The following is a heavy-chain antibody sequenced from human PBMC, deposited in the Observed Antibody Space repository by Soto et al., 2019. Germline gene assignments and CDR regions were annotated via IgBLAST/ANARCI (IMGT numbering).Heavy chain of an antibody. CDR3: ASPRIAYGDYVRNYYGMDD. CDR1: GFTFSSYG. Sequence: GGSLRLSCAASGFTFSSYGLHWVRQAPGKGLEWVAVIWYDGSNKYYADSVKGRFTISRDNSNNTLYLQMNSLRAEDTAVYYCASPRIAYGDYVRNYYGMDDWGQGTTVTVSS. V-gene: IGHV3-33*01. J-gene: IGHJ6*02. D-gene: IGHD4-17*01. CDR2: IWYDGSNK.